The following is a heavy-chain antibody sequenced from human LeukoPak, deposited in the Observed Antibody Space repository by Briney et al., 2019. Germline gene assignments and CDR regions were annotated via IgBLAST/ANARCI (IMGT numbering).Heavy chain of an antibody. CDR1: GGSIRRYY. CDR3: ARASVSLVRGVIMVEAFDI. V-gene: IGHV4-59*01. Sequence: PSETLSLTCTVSGGSIRRYYWSWIRQAPGKRLEGVGYIDHSGSTDYNPSLKSRVTISVDTSNNQFSLKLNYVSATDTAVYYCARASVSLVRGVIMVEAFDIWGQGTMVTVSS. D-gene: IGHD3-10*01. J-gene: IGHJ3*02. CDR2: IDHSGST.